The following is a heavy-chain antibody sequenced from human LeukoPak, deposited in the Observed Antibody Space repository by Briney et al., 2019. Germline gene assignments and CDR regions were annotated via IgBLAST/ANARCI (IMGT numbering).Heavy chain of an antibody. V-gene: IGHV3-66*01. CDR2: IYSGGST. Sequence: GGSLSLSCAASGFTVSSNYMSWVRQARGKGLEWVSVIYSGGSTYYADSVKGRFTISRDNSKNTLYLQMNSLRAEDTAVYYCAKGGGSTRHCYFDYWGQGTLVTVSS. J-gene: IGHJ4*02. CDR3: AKGGGSTRHCYFDY. D-gene: IGHD2-2*01. CDR1: GFTVSSNY.